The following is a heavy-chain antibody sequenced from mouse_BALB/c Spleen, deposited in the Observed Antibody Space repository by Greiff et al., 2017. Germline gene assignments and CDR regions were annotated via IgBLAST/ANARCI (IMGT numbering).Heavy chain of an antibody. CDR2: ISDGGSYT. J-gene: IGHJ4*01. CDR1: GFTFSDYY. Sequence: EVKLMESGGGLVKPGGSLKLSCAASGFTFSDYYMYWVRQTPEKRLEWVATISDGGSYTYYPDSVNGRFTISRDNAKNNLYLQMSSLKSEDTAMYYCARDTYYYGSSSYAMDYWGQGTSVTVSS. V-gene: IGHV5-4*02. D-gene: IGHD1-1*01. CDR3: ARDTYYYGSSSYAMDY.